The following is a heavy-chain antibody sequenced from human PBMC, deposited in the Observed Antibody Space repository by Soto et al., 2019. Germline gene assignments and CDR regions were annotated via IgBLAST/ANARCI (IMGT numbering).Heavy chain of an antibody. CDR2: IIPIFGTA. CDR3: AREYCSSTSCYNYYYYGMDV. CDR1: GGTFSSYA. Sequence: SVKVSCKASGGTFSSYAISWVRQAPGQGLEWMGGIIPIFGTANYAQKFQGRVTITADESTSTAYMELSSLRSEDTAVYYCAREYCSSTSCYNYYYYGMDVWGQGTTVTVSS. V-gene: IGHV1-69*13. J-gene: IGHJ6*02. D-gene: IGHD2-2*02.